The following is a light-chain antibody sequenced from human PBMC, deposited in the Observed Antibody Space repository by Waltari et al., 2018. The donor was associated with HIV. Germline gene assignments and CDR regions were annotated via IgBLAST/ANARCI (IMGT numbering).Light chain of an antibody. J-gene: IGLJ3*02. CDR1: SSDIGSYNY. CDR2: DVT. Sequence: QSALTQPASVSGSLGQSITFSCTGTSSDIGSYNYVSWYQQHPGKAPKIIIYDVTNRPYGVSNRFSGSKSGNTASLTISGLQAEDEADYYCTSFTSSSAWVFGGGTMLTVL. CDR3: TSFTSSSAWV. V-gene: IGLV2-14*03.